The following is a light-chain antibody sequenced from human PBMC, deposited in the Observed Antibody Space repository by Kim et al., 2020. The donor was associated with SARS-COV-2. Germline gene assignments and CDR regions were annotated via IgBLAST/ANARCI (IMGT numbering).Light chain of an antibody. J-gene: IGLJ3*02. V-gene: IGLV4-69*01. CDR2: VNRDGSH. CDR1: DGHNNNA. Sequence: AAVKLTCPLGDGHNNNAIAWHQQQPEKGPRYLMRVNRDGSHNKGDGIPDRFSGSSSGAERYLTISSLQSEDEADYYCQTWGTGIWVFGGGTQLTVL. CDR3: QTWGTGIWV.